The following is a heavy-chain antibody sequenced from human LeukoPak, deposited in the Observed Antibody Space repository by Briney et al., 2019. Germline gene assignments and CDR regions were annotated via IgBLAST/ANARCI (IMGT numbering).Heavy chain of an antibody. V-gene: IGHV4-59*01. J-gene: IGHJ3*02. CDR2: IYYSGST. CDR3: ARDFALYDILTGYYSVRAFDI. Sequence: SETLSLTCTVSGGSISSYYWSWIRQPPGKGLEWIGYIYYSGSTNYNPSLKSRVTISVDTSKNQFSLKLSSVTAADTAVYYCARDFALYDILTGYYSVRAFDIWGQGTMVTVSS. D-gene: IGHD3-9*01. CDR1: GGSISSYY.